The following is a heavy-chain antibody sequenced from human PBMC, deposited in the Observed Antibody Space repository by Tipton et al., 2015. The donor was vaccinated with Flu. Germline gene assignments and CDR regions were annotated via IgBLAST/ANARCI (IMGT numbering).Heavy chain of an antibody. J-gene: IGHJ5*02. CDR2: IYYSGNT. D-gene: IGHD6-13*01. V-gene: IGHV4-39*07. Sequence: TLSLTCTVSGGSISSVTYYWGWIRQPPGKGLEWIGNIYYSGNTYSNPSLKSRVTMSVDRSKNQMSLRLNSVTAADTAVYYCATLQAPPGPPSWGQGTLVTVSS. CDR3: ATLQAPPGPPS. CDR1: GGSISSVTYY.